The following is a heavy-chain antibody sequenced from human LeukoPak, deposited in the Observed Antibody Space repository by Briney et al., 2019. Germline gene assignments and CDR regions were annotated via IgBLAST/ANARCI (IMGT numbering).Heavy chain of an antibody. CDR3: AGDANWLDP. V-gene: IGHV3-74*03. CDR2: INTDGSNT. CDR1: GCNFSSYW. J-gene: IGHJ5*02. Sequence: GESLNISCASSGCNFSSYWMHWVRQAPGEGLVWVSRINTDGSNTKYAASVKGRFTIYRDNAKNTLYLQMSSLRAEDTAVYYCAGDANWLDPWGQGTLVTVSS.